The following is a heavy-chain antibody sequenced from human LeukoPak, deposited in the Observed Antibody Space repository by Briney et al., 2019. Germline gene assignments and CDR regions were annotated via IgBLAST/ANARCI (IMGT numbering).Heavy chain of an antibody. CDR2: ISGSGGST. CDR3: ARDPRGLGRGYSGSLDY. J-gene: IGHJ4*02. D-gene: IGHD5-12*01. Sequence: GGSLRLSCAATGFTFSSYAMSWVRQAPGKGLEWVSGISGSGGSTDYADSLKGRFTISRDNSKNTLCLQMNSLRAEDTAVYYCARDPRGLGRGYSGSLDYWGQGTLVTVSS. V-gene: IGHV3-23*01. CDR1: GFTFSSYA.